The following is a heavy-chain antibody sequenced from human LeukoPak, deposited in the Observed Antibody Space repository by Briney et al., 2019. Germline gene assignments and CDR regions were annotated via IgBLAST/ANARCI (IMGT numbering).Heavy chain of an antibody. CDR3: ARGGVTTVVRGDYFDY. Sequence: GGSLRLSCAASGFTVSSNYMSWVRQAPGKGLEWVSVIYSGGSTYYADSVKGRLTISRDNSKNTLYLQMNSLRAEDTAVYYCARGGVTTVVRGDYFDYWGQGTLVTVSS. V-gene: IGHV3-66*01. CDR2: IYSGGST. CDR1: GFTVSSNY. D-gene: IGHD4-23*01. J-gene: IGHJ4*02.